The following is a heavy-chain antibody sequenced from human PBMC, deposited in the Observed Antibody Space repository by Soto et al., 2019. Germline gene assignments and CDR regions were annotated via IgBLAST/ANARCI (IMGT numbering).Heavy chain of an antibody. Sequence: SQTLSLTCAISGDSVSSNSAAWNWIRQSPSRGLEWLGRTYYRSTRWYNDYAVSVRGRITVNPDTSKNQFSLHLNFVTPEDTAFFYCSGTTSLQGYYMGVWDKGSTVTVSS. CDR3: SGTTSLQGYYMGV. D-gene: IGHD1-7*01. CDR2: TYYRSTRWYN. CDR1: GDSVSSNSAA. J-gene: IGHJ6*03. V-gene: IGHV6-1*01.